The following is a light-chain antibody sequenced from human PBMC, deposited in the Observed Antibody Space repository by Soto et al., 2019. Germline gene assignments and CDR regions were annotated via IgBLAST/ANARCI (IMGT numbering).Light chain of an antibody. CDR3: SSYAGSYTVV. CDR1: SSDVGGYNY. Sequence: QSVLTQPPSASGSPGQSVTISCTGTSSDVGGYNYVSWYQQHPGKAPKLMIYEVSKRPSGVPDRFSGSKSGNTASLTVSGLQTEDEADYYSSSYAGSYTVVFGGGTKLTVL. J-gene: IGLJ2*01. V-gene: IGLV2-8*01. CDR2: EVS.